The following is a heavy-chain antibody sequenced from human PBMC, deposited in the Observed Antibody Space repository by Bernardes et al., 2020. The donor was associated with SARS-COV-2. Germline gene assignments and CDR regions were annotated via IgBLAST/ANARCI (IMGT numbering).Heavy chain of an antibody. V-gene: IGHV3-23*01. CDR2: IIGIATEK. Sequence: GGSLRLTCAASGFAFGIYAMSWFRLAPGKGTEWVAGIIGIATEKFYADSVTGRFTISRDNSKNILYLHMSNLRADDTATYFCAKDSEPDPAWHHDYWGQGTLVTVSS. CDR1: GFAFGIYA. J-gene: IGHJ4*02. CDR3: AKDSEPDPAWHHDY.